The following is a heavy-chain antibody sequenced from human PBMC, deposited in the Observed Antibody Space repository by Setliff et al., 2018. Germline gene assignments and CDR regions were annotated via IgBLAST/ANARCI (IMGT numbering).Heavy chain of an antibody. Sequence: KPSETLSLTCAVYGGSISSGDYYWSWIRQPPGKGLEWIGYIYSSGSTYYNPSLKSRVSISVDTSKNQFSLKLSSVTAADTAVYYCARESRYYYDNLGTLDYWGQGTLVTVSS. J-gene: IGHJ4*02. CDR2: IYSSGST. D-gene: IGHD3-22*01. V-gene: IGHV4-30-4*08. CDR1: GGSISSGDYY. CDR3: ARESRYYYDNLGTLDY.